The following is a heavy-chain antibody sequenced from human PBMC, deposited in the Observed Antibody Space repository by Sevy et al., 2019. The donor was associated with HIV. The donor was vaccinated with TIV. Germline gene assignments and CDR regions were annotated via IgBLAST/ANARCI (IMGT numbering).Heavy chain of an antibody. CDR1: GYTLTELS. CDR3: ATELYCGGDCYFHY. CDR2: FDPEDGET. J-gene: IGHJ4*02. Sequence: ASVKVSCKVSGYTLTELSMHWVRQAPGKGLEWMGGFDPEDGETIYAQKFQGRVTMTEDISTDTAYMELSSLRSEDTAVYYCATELYCGGDCYFHYWGQGTLVTVSS. V-gene: IGHV1-24*01. D-gene: IGHD2-21*01.